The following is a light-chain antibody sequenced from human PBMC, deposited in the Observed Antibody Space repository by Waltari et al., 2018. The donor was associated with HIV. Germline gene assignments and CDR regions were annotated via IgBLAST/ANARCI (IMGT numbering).Light chain of an antibody. V-gene: IGLV1-51*01. CDR3: ATGDSSLNRVL. CDR2: NNN. J-gene: IGLJ2*01. Sequence: QSVLTQPPSVSATPGHTVTISCSGSTSNIGNNFVSWYKLTPGTPTILLFNNNNELPAGLPARSSCPYAATSATLGSTGLQDGDDADYYSATGDSSLNRVLFGGGTKLTAL. CDR1: TSNIGNNF.